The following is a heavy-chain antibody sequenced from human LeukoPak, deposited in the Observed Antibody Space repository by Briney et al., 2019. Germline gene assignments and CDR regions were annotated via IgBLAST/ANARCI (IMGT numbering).Heavy chain of an antibody. CDR1: GYIFSGNY. CDR2: INPNTGGT. D-gene: IGHD1-26*01. V-gene: IGHV1-2*02. CDR3: ARDPGSYFVDY. Sequence: RASVKVSCKASGYIFSGNYIHWVRQAPGQGLEWMAWINPNTGGTNYAQKFRGRVTVTRDTSISTAYMELTSLRSDDTAVYYCARDPGSYFVDYWGQGTLVTVSS. J-gene: IGHJ4*02.